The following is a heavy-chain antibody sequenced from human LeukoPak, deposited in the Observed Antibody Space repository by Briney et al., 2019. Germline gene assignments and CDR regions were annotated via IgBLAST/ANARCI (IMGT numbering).Heavy chain of an antibody. CDR3: ASKAGNFQLRPSFNF. CDR2: INPDNGGT. J-gene: IGHJ4*02. CDR1: GHTFIDYY. V-gene: IGHV1-2*02. D-gene: IGHD1-1*01. Sequence: ASVKVSCKVSGHTFIDYYIHWVRQVPGEALERMGWINPDNGGTSYAQNFHGRVIMTRDTSVSTGYMELSSLRSDDTAVYYCASKAGNFQLRPSFNFWGQGTLLTVSS.